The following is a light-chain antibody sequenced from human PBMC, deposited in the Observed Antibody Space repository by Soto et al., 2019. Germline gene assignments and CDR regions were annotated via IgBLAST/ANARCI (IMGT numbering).Light chain of an antibody. CDR3: VLYMGSGISV. CDR2: STN. Sequence: QTVVTQEPSFSVCPGGTVTRTCGLSSGSVSTSYYPSWYQQTPGQAPRTLIYSTNTRSSGVPDRFSGSILGNKAALTITGAQADDESDYYCVLYMGSGISVFGTGTKVTV. CDR1: SGSVSTSYY. J-gene: IGLJ1*01. V-gene: IGLV8-61*01.